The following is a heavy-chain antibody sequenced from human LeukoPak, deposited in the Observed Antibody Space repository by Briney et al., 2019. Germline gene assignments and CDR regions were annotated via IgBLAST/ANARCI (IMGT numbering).Heavy chain of an antibody. D-gene: IGHD6-13*01. CDR3: ARAGGPYSNSDY. J-gene: IGHJ4*01. V-gene: IGHV5-51*01. Sequence: GASLKISCKGSGSSYPTYWIGWVRQMPGRGLEGMGIIYPGDSDTRYSPSFQGQVTISVDKSISTAYLQWSSLKASDTAMYYCARAGGPYSNSDYWGQGTLVTVSS. CDR2: IYPGDSDT. CDR1: GSSYPTYW.